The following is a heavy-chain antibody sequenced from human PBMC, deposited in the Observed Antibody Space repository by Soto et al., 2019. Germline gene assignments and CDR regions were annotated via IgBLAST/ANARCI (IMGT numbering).Heavy chain of an antibody. CDR2: ITYEGSNK. CDR3: AKARGANNWANYYGLDV. CDR1: GFIFANYG. V-gene: IGHV3-30*18. J-gene: IGHJ6*02. Sequence: QEQLVESGGGVVQPGRSLRLSCAASGFIFANYGMHWVRQAPGKGLEWVALITYEGSNKYYADAVKGRFTISRDNAKNMVSLQMDSLRAEDTAVYYCAKARGANNWANYYGLDVWRQGTTVTVSS. D-gene: IGHD1-1*01.